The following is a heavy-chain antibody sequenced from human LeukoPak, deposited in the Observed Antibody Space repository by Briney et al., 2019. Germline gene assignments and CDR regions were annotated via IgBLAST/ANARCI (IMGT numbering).Heavy chain of an antibody. V-gene: IGHV3-11*05. J-gene: IGHJ4*02. CDR2: IITSSSNT. D-gene: IGHD6-13*01. CDR1: GFSFIDYY. CDR3: SRGAQAAGY. Sequence: GGSLRLSCAASGFSFIDYYMSWVRQAPGKGLEGVSYIITSSSNTNYTDSVKGRFTISRDNAKNSLYLQMNSLRAEDTAVYYCSRGAQAAGYWGQGTLVTVSS.